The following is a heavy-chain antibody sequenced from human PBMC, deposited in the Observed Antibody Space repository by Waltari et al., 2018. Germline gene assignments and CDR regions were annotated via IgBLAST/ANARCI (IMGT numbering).Heavy chain of an antibody. CDR2: ILYSGTT. V-gene: IGHV4-39*01. D-gene: IGHD2-15*01. CDR1: GGSISVTHYY. Sequence: QLQLQESGPGLVQPSETLSLTCVVSGGSISVTHYYWGWLRQPPGKGLEWIASILYSGTTYYNPSLMRRVSISVDTSQNQFSLRLSSLTAADTAIYYCARGLCADVANCYSGTNNFFDPWGQGTLVTVSS. J-gene: IGHJ5*02. CDR3: ARGLCADVANCYSGTNNFFDP.